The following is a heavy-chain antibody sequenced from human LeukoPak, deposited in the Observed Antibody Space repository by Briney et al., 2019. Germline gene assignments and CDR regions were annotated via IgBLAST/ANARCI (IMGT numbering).Heavy chain of an antibody. V-gene: IGHV3-64*01. D-gene: IGHD1-26*01. CDR2: IGSNGDST. CDR3: ARGNVVGASRPFDY. J-gene: IGHJ4*02. Sequence: GGSLRLSCAGSGFTFSNYAMYWVRQAPGKGLENVAGIGSNGDSTYYANSVKGRFTISRDNSKNTLFLQMGSLRADAMAIYYCARGNVVGASRPFDYWGQGALVTVSS. CDR1: GFTFSNYA.